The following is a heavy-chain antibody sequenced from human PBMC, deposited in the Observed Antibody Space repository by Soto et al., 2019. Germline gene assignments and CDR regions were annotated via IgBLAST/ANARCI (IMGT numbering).Heavy chain of an antibody. V-gene: IGHV1-69*02. CDR2: IIPILGIA. CDR1: GGTFSSYT. D-gene: IGHD1-26*01. CDR3: ARGQGATSYYYYGMDV. Sequence: QVQLVQSGAAVKKPGSSVKVSCKASGGTFSSYTISWVRQAPGQGLEWMGRIIPILGIANYAQKFQGRVTITADKSTSTAYMELSSLRSEDTAVYYCARGQGATSYYYYGMDVWGQGTTVTVSS. J-gene: IGHJ6*02.